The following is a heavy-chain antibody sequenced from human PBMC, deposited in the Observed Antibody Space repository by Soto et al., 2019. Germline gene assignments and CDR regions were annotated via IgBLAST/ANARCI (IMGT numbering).Heavy chain of an antibody. CDR1: GDSTSSGGYY. D-gene: IGHD6-25*01. Sequence: QVQLQESGPGLVKPSQTLSLTCTVSGDSTSSGGYYWSWIRQHPGKCLAWIGYIYYSGRTYYNPSLKSLVTISEDPSKNQCYLRLSSVTAADTAVYYCARCPTAAGYYYYGLDVWGQGTTVTVSS. CDR2: IYYSGRT. V-gene: IGHV4-31*01. CDR3: ARCPTAAGYYYYGLDV. J-gene: IGHJ6*02.